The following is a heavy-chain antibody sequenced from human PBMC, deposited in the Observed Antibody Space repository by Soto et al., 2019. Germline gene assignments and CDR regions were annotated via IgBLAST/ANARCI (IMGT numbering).Heavy chain of an antibody. Sequence: PGGSLRLSCAASGFTFSSYAMHWVRQAPGKGLEWVAVISYDGSNKYYADSVKGRFTISRDNSKNTLYLQMNSLRAEDTAVYYCARDAEDIVVVVAASSAFDIWGQGTMVTVSS. CDR2: ISYDGSNK. CDR3: ARDAEDIVVVVAASSAFDI. D-gene: IGHD2-15*01. J-gene: IGHJ3*02. V-gene: IGHV3-30-3*01. CDR1: GFTFSSYA.